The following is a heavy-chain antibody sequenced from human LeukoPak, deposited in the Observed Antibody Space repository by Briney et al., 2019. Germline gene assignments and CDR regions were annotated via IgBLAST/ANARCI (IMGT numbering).Heavy chain of an antibody. CDR3: ARHPWGSYYYGMDV. CDR1: GGTFSSYA. J-gene: IGHJ6*02. V-gene: IGHV1-69*13. D-gene: IGHD7-27*01. Sequence: ASVKVSCKASGGTFSSYAISWVRQAPGQGLEWMGGIIPIFGTANYAQKFQGRVTITADGSTSTAYMELSSLRSEDTAVYYCARHPWGSYYYGMDVWGQGTTVTVSS. CDR2: IIPIFGTA.